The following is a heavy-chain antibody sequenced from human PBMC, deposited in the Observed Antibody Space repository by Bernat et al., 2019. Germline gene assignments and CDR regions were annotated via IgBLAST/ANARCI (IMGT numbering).Heavy chain of an antibody. D-gene: IGHD2-15*01. CDR3: ARHGGEKYNWFDP. V-gene: IGHV3-48*03. CDR2: ISSSGSTI. CDR1: GFTFSSYE. J-gene: IGHJ5*02. Sequence: EVQLVESGGGLVQPGGSLRLSCAASGFTFSSYEMNWVRQAPGKGLEWVSYISSSGSTIYYADSVKGRFTISRDNAKNSLYLQMNSLRAEDTAVYYCARHGGEKYNWFDPWGQGTLVTVSS.